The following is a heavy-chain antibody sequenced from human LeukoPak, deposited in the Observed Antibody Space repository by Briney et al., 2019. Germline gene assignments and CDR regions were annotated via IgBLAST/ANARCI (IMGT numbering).Heavy chain of an antibody. D-gene: IGHD3-10*01. CDR2: ISYDGSNK. CDR1: GFTFSNYA. J-gene: IGHJ4*02. CDR3: AKDEKPLLWFGELCDY. V-gene: IGHV3-30*04. Sequence: PGRSLRLSCAASGFTFSNYAMHWVRQAPGKGLEWVAVISYDGSNKYYADSVKGRFTISRDNSKNTLYLQMNSLRAEDTAVYYCAKDEKPLLWFGELCDYWGQGTLVTVSS.